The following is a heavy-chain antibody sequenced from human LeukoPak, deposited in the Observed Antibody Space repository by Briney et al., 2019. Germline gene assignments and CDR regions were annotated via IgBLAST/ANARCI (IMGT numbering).Heavy chain of an antibody. Sequence: GGSLRLSCAASGFTFSSYGMHWVRQAPGKGLEWVAVIWYDGSNKYYADSAKGRFTISRDNSKNTLYLQMNSLRAEDTAVYYCAKDLGDYSNYGPDYWGQGTLVTVSS. CDR1: GFTFSSYG. J-gene: IGHJ4*02. V-gene: IGHV3-33*06. CDR2: IWYDGSNK. CDR3: AKDLGDYSNYGPDY. D-gene: IGHD4-11*01.